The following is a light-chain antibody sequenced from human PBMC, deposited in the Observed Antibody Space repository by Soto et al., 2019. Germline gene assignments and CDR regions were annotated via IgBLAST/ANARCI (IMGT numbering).Light chain of an antibody. CDR3: SSYVGNNNLV. Sequence: QSALTQPPSASGSPGQSVTISCTGTSTDVGAYNYVSWHQQHPGKAPKLMIYAVSKRPSGVPDRFSGSKSGNTASLTVSGLQADDEADYYCSSYVGNNNLVFGGGTKVTVL. CDR1: STDVGAYNY. V-gene: IGLV2-8*01. J-gene: IGLJ2*01. CDR2: AVS.